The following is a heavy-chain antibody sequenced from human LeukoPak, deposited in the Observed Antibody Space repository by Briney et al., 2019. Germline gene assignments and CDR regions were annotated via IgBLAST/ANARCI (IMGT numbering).Heavy chain of an antibody. J-gene: IGHJ4*02. V-gene: IGHV3-21*01. CDR3: TRTPVIRSSGYSDY. CDR2: ISSSSSYI. CDR1: GFTFDDYA. D-gene: IGHD3-22*01. Sequence: PGGSLRLSCAASGFTFDDYAMNWVRQAPGKGLEWVSSISSSSSYIYYADSVKGRFTISRDNAKNSLYLQMNSLRAEDTAVYYCTRTPVIRSSGYSDYWGQGTLVTVSS.